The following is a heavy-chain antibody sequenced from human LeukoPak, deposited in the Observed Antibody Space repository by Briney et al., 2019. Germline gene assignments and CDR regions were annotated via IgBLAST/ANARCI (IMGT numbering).Heavy chain of an antibody. CDR2: IAYDGSNK. D-gene: IGHD2-2*01. CDR1: GVTFSSYA. Sequence: PGGSLRLSCAASGVTFSSYAMHWVRQAPGKGLEWVAVIAYDGSNKYYADSVKGRFTISRDNSKNTLYLQMNSLRAEDTAVYYCLSYCSSTSCYEINWFDPWGQGTLVTVSS. CDR3: LSYCSSTSCYEINWFDP. J-gene: IGHJ5*02. V-gene: IGHV3-30*04.